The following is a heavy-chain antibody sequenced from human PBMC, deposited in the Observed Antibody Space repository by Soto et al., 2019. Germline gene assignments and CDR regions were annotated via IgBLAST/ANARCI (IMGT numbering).Heavy chain of an antibody. Sequence: QVQLVQSGAEVKKPGASVKVSCKASGYTFTSYDINWVRQATGQGLEWMGWMNPNSGNTAYAQKFQGRVTMTRNTSIRTAYTELSSLRSEATAVYYCAREHSWFDPWGLGTLVTVSS. D-gene: IGHD1-1*01. CDR1: GYTFTSYD. J-gene: IGHJ5*02. CDR3: AREHSWFDP. CDR2: MNPNSGNT. V-gene: IGHV1-8*01.